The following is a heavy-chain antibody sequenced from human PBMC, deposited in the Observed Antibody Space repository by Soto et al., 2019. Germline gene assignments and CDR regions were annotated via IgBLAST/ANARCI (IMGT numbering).Heavy chain of an antibody. J-gene: IGHJ3*01. CDR1: GFIFTNYA. Sequence: GGSQRLSCAASGFIFTNYAMSWVRQAPGKGLEWVSVIGGRGNSAYYADSVQGRFTISRDNSKNTLSLQMSSLTADDTAIYYCVREGRGSFDFWGRGTMVTVS. CDR3: VREGRGSFDF. D-gene: IGHD5-12*01. V-gene: IGHV3-23*01. CDR2: IGGRGNSA.